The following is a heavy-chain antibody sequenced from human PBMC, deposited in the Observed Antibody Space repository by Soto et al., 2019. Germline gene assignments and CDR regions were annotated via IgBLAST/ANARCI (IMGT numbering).Heavy chain of an antibody. CDR3: AKADEMATMSD. V-gene: IGHV3-30*18. Sequence: QVQLVESGGGVVQPGRSLRLSCAASGFTFSSYGMHWVRQAPGKGLEWVAVISYDGSNKYYADSVKGRFTISRDNSKNTLDLQMNSPRAEDTAVYYCAKADEMATMSDWGQGTLVTVSS. D-gene: IGHD5-12*01. CDR1: GFTFSSYG. J-gene: IGHJ1*01. CDR2: ISYDGSNK.